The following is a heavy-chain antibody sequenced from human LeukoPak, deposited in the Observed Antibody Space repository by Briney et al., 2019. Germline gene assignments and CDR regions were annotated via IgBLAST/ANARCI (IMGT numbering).Heavy chain of an antibody. CDR3: ARDQLLTIFGVVTPTGFDY. CDR1: GGSITSYY. V-gene: IGHV4-4*07. CDR2: IYANGNT. D-gene: IGHD3-3*01. Sequence: SETLSLTCTVSGGSITSYYWAWLRQPAGKGLEWIGRIYANGNTNYNPSLTSRVTISVDTSKNQFSLKLSSVTAADTAVYYCARDQLLTIFGVVTPTGFDYWGQGTLVTVSS. J-gene: IGHJ4*02.